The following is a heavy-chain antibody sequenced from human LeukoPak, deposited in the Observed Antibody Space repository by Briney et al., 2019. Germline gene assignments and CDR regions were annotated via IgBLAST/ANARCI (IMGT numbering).Heavy chain of an antibody. D-gene: IGHD3-9*01. CDR1: GFTFNNAW. J-gene: IGHJ4*02. V-gene: IGHV3-15*01. CDR2: IKSKTDGGTT. CDR3: TTGLKFGILTAPDY. Sequence: GGSLRLSCAASGFTFNNAWMSWVRQAPGKGLEWVGRIKSKTDGGTTDYAAPVKGRFTISRDDSKNTLYLQMSSLKTEDTAVYYCTTGLKFGILTAPDYWGQGTLVTVSS.